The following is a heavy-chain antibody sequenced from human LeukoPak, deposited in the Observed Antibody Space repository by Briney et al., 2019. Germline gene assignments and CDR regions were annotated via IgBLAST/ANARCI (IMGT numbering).Heavy chain of an antibody. J-gene: IGHJ4*02. CDR3: ARGGGSREAYFDY. Sequence: SETLSLTCTVSGGSISSYYWSWIRQPPGKGLEWIGYIYYSGSTNYNPSLKSRVTISVDRSKNQFSLKLNSVTAADTAVYYCARGGGSREAYFDYWGQGTLVTVSS. CDR2: IYYSGST. D-gene: IGHD3-16*01. V-gene: IGHV4-59*12. CDR1: GGSISSYY.